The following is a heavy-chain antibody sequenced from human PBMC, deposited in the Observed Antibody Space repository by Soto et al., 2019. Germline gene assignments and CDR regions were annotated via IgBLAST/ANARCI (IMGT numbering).Heavy chain of an antibody. J-gene: IGHJ6*02. CDR2: ISSSSSYI. CDR3: ARDYTIRVTTFYYYGMDV. CDR1: GFTFSSYS. Sequence: GGSLRLSCAASGFTFSSYSMNWVRQAPGKGLEWVSSISSSSSYIYYADSVKGRFTISRDNAKNSLYLQMNSLRAEDTAVYYCARDYTIRVTTFYYYGMDVWGQGTTVTVSS. D-gene: IGHD4-17*01. V-gene: IGHV3-21*01.